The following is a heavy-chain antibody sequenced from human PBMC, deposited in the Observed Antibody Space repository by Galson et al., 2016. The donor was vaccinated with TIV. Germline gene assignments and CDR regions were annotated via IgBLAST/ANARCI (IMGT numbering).Heavy chain of an antibody. CDR1: GFTFEHYG. D-gene: IGHD2-21*01. CDR2: INGNGGAT. V-gene: IGHV3-20*04. CDR3: AREFFCGGSCYYFDQ. Sequence: SLRLYCAASGFTFEHYGLSWVRQAPGKGLEWVANINGNGGATGYAGSVKGRFTISRDSAKNSLFLQMSSLRVEDTALYYCAREFFCGGSCYYFDQWGQGTPISVSS. J-gene: IGHJ4*02.